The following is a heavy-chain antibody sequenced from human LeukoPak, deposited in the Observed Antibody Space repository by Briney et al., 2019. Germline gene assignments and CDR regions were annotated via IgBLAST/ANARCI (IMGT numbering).Heavy chain of an antibody. J-gene: IGHJ6*03. V-gene: IGHV3-11*01. CDR1: GFTFRDYY. D-gene: IGHD2/OR15-2a*01. Sequence: GSLRLSCAASGFTFRDYYMSWIRQAPGTGLEWVSYISSSGSTIYYADSVKGRFTISRDNANNSLYLQMNSLRAEDTAVYYCARRSVLDISYERRYYYYMDVWGKGTTVTVSS. CDR3: ARRSVLDISYERRYYYYMDV. CDR2: ISSSGSTI.